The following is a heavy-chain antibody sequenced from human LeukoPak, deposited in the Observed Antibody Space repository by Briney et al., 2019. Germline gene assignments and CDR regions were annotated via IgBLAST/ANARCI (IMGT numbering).Heavy chain of an antibody. CDR1: GFTFSRFG. D-gene: IGHD3-10*01. CDR2: IRDDGSRA. V-gene: IGHV3-30*18. J-gene: IGHJ6*02. CDR3: AKKLVPYIGSGYGLAV. Sequence: QPGTSLRLSCAASGFTFSRFGMHGVRQAPGKGLEWVAVIRDDGSRAYYADSLKGRFTVSRDNSESTLFLQMNSLRPEDTAVYYCAKKLVPYIGSGYGLAVWGQGTTVTVSS.